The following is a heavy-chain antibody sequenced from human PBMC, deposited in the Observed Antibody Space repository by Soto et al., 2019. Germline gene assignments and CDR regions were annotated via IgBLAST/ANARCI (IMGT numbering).Heavy chain of an antibody. Sequence: EVQLLESGGGLVQPGGSLRLSYAVSGITFSTYFMTWVRQAPGKGLEWVSGISGDGVTFYSDSVKGRFTISRDNSKNTLSLQMNSLGAEDTAVYYCATLYDYIWGSYRRPPYQFDYWGQGTLVTVSS. CDR1: GITFSTYF. J-gene: IGHJ4*02. D-gene: IGHD3-16*02. V-gene: IGHV3-23*01. CDR2: ISGDGVT. CDR3: ATLYDYIWGSYRRPPYQFDY.